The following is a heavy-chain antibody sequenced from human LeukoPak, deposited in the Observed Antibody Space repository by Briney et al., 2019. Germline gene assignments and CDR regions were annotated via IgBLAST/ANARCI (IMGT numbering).Heavy chain of an antibody. Sequence: ASVKVSCKASGYIFTGYNMHWVRQAPGQGLEWMGWINPNSGGTNYVQKFQGRVTMTRDTSISTAYMELSRLRSDDTAVYYCARGARLNASYGMDVWGQGNTVTVSS. V-gene: IGHV1-2*02. CDR3: ARGARLNASYGMDV. CDR2: INPNSGGT. J-gene: IGHJ6*02. CDR1: GYIFTGYN. D-gene: IGHD1-1*01.